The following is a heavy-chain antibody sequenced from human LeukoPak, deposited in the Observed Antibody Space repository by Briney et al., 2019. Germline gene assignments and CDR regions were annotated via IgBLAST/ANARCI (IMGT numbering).Heavy chain of an antibody. CDR3: AKEPLYYYDSSGYYHY. CDR2: ISGNGGST. Sequence: GGSLRLSCAASGFTFSSYAMSWVRQAPGKGLEWVSAISGNGGSTYYADSVKGRFTISRDNSKNTLYLQMNSLRAEDTAVYYCAKEPLYYYDSSGYYHYWGQGTLVTVSS. V-gene: IGHV3-23*01. J-gene: IGHJ4*02. D-gene: IGHD3-22*01. CDR1: GFTFSSYA.